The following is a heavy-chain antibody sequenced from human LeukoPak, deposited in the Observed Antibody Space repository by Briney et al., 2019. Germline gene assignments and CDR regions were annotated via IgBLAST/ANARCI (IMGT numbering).Heavy chain of an antibody. CDR2: ISGRGDST. J-gene: IGHJ3*02. Sequence: SCKASGGTFRSYVMNWVRQAPGKGLEWVSSISGRGDSTFYADSVKGRFTISRDNSKNTLYLQMNSLRAEDTAVYYCRSYYYDSSGYYPPPYDAFDIWGQGTMVTVSS. CDR1: GGTFRSYV. V-gene: IGHV3-23*01. CDR3: RSYYYDSSGYYPPPYDAFDI. D-gene: IGHD3-22*01.